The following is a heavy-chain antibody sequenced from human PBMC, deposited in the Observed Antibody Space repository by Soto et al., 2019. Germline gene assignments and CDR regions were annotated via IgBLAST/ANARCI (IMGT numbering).Heavy chain of an antibody. CDR3: VKGSSADRPYYFDY. CDR2: VDGSVVYT. CDR1: GFTFSNCA. V-gene: IGHV3-23*01. D-gene: IGHD2-2*02. Sequence: GSLRLSCVTSGFTFSNCAMSWVRQAPGKGLEWVSAVDGSVVYTYYADSVKGRFTISRDNSKNTLSLQMNSLRAEDTALYYCVKGSSADRPYYFDYWGQGAQVTVSS. J-gene: IGHJ4*02.